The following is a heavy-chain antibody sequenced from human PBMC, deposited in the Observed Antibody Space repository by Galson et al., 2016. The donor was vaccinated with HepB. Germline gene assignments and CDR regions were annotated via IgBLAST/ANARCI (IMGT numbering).Heavy chain of an antibody. V-gene: IGHV4-34*01. D-gene: IGHD3-10*01. J-gene: IGHJ4*02. CDR2: INHSGST. CDR1: GGSFSGYY. Sequence: SETLSLTCAVFGGSFSGYYWSWIRRPPGKGLEWTGEINHSGSTNYNPSLKSRVTISVDTSKNQFSLKLSPVTAADTAVYCWARGRLMVRGVILDYWGQGTLVTVSS. CDR3: ARGRLMVRGVILDY.